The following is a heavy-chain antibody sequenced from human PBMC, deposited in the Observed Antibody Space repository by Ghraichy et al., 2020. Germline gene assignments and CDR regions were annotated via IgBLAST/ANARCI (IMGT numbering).Heavy chain of an antibody. CDR2: INHSGST. CDR1: GGSFSGYY. D-gene: IGHD3-22*01. CDR3: ARGLYYDSSGYLYYFDY. V-gene: IGHV4-34*01. Sequence: SETLSLTCAVYGGSFSGYYRSWIRQPPGKGLEWIGEINHSGSTNYNPSLKSRVTISVDTSKNQFSLKLSSVTAADTAVYYCARGLYYDSSGYLYYFDYWGQGTLVTVSS. J-gene: IGHJ4*02.